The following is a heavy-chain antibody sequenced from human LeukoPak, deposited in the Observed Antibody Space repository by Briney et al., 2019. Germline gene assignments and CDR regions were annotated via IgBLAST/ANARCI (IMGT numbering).Heavy chain of an antibody. CDR2: IYTSGST. J-gene: IGHJ6*03. CDR3: ARVMKSSYGYGDYYYMDV. Sequence: SETLSLTCTVSGGSISSGSYYWSWIRQPAGKGLEWIGRIYTSGSTNYNPSLKSRVTISVDTSKNQFSLKLSSVTAADTAVYYCARVMKSSYGYGDYYYMDVWGKGTTVTISS. CDR1: GGSISSGSYY. D-gene: IGHD5-18*01. V-gene: IGHV4-61*02.